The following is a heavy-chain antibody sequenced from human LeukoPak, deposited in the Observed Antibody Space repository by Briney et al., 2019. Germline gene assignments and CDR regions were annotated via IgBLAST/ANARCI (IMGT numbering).Heavy chain of an antibody. V-gene: IGHV1-46*01. CDR2: INLSGGTT. CDR1: RYTFTSYY. J-gene: IGHJ5*02. D-gene: IGHD1-1*01. CDR3: ARDFGYNWKANWFDP. Sequence: VASVEPSCNPSRYTFTSYYIHWVRHAPEQELQRMRIINLSGGTTYYAQKFQGRVTMTNDMSTSTVYMELRRLRSEDTAVYYCARDFGYNWKANWFDPWGQGTLVTVS.